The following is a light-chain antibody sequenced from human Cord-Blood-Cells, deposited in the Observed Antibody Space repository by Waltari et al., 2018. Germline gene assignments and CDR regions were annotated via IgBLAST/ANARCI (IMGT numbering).Light chain of an antibody. J-gene: IGLJ3*02. CDR3: AAWDDSLSGWV. CDR2: RNS. CDR1: SSNIGSNY. V-gene: IGLV1-47*01. Sequence: QSVLTQPPSASGTPGQRVTISCSGSSSNIGSNYVYWYQQLPGPAPKLLIYRNSQRPSGVPDRFSGSKSGTSASLAISGLRSEDEADYYCAAWDDSLSGWVFGGGTKLTVL.